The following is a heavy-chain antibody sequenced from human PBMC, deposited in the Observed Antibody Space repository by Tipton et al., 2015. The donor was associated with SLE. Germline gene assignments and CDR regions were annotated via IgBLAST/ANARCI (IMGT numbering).Heavy chain of an antibody. D-gene: IGHD1-26*01. V-gene: IGHV3-69-1*02. CDR1: GFTFSSYE. Sequence: GSLRLSCVASGFTFSSYEMHWVRQAPGKGLEWVSSIDRLSIIKNIGSVRGRFVIFRDNAKNSLYLQMNSLRDEDTALYSCVASVGGRNGFDIWGQGTMVTVSS. CDR2: IDRLSII. J-gene: IGHJ3*02. CDR3: VASVGGRNGFDI.